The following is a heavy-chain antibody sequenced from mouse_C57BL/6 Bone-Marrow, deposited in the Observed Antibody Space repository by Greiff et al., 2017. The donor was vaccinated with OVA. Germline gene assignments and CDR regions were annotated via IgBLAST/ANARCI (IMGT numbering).Heavy chain of an antibody. V-gene: IGHV1-76*01. CDR3: ARWGDYEENYAMDY. J-gene: IGHJ4*01. Sequence: VKLQESGAELVRPGASVKLSCKASGYTFTDYYINWVKQRPGQGLEWIARIYPGSGNTYYNEKFKGKATPTAEKSSSTAYMQLSSLTSEDSAVYFCARWGDYEENYAMDYWGQGTSVTVSS. CDR2: IYPGSGNT. D-gene: IGHD2-4*01. CDR1: GYTFTDYY.